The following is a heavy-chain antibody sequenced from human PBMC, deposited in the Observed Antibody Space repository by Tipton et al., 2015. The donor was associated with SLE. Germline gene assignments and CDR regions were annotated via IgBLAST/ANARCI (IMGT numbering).Heavy chain of an antibody. CDR3: ARDPKYYYDSSGYYPDY. CDR1: GGTFSSYA. CDR2: IIPILGIA. V-gene: IGHV1-69*04. Sequence: QSEAEVKKPGSSVKVSCKASGGTFSSYAISWVRQAPGQGLEWMGRIIPILGIANYAQKFQGRVTITADKSTSTAYMELSSLRSEDTAVYYCARDPKYYYDSSGYYPDYWGQGTLVTVSS. D-gene: IGHD3-22*01. J-gene: IGHJ4*02.